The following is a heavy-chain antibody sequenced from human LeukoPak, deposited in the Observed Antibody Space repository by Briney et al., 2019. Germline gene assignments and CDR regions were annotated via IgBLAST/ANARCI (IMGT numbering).Heavy chain of an antibody. V-gene: IGHV3-48*01. CDR2: ISSSSSTI. Sequence: GGSLRLSCAASGFTFSSYSMNWVRQAPGKGLEWVSYISSSSSTIYYADSVKGRFTISRDNSMNTLYLQMNSLRADDTAVYYCAKGRALEVVAAFNYWGQGAVVTVSS. D-gene: IGHD2-15*01. J-gene: IGHJ4*02. CDR3: AKGRALEVVAAFNY. CDR1: GFTFSSYS.